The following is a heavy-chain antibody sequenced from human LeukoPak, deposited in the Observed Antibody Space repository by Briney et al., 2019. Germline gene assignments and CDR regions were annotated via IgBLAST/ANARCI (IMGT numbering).Heavy chain of an antibody. D-gene: IGHD5-12*01. CDR2: IYHSGST. Sequence: PSETLSLTCTVPGYSISSGYYWGWIRQPPGKGLEWIGSIYHSGSTYYNPSLKSRVTISVDTSKNQFSLKLSSVTAADTAVYYCARSATRHFDYWGQGTLVTVSS. CDR3: ARSATRHFDY. CDR1: GYSISSGYY. V-gene: IGHV4-38-2*02. J-gene: IGHJ4*02.